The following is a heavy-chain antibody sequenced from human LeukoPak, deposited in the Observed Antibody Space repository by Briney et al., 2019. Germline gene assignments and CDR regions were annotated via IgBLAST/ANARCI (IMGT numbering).Heavy chain of an antibody. Sequence: ETLSLTCTVSGGSISSYYWSWIRQPPGKGLEWIGYIYYSGSTNYNPSLKSRVTISVDTSKNQFSLKLSSVTAADTAVYYCAGRYCSGGSCLDYWGQGTLVTVSS. CDR1: GGSISSYY. D-gene: IGHD2-15*01. CDR3: AGRYCSGGSCLDY. J-gene: IGHJ4*02. V-gene: IGHV4-59*01. CDR2: IYYSGST.